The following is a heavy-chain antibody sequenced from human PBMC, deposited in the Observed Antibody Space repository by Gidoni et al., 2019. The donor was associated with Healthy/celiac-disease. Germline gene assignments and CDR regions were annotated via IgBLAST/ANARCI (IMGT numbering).Heavy chain of an antibody. D-gene: IGHD2-2*01. CDR3: ARDTAYQLPDY. CDR2: ISYDGSNK. CDR1: GFTFSSYG. V-gene: IGHV3-30*03. Sequence: QEQLVESGGGVVQPGSPLRLSCAASGFTFSSYGMHWVRQAPGKGLEWVAVISYDGSNKYYADSVKGRFTISRDNSKNTLYLQMNSLRAEDTAVYYCARDTAYQLPDYWGQGTLVTVSS. J-gene: IGHJ4*02.